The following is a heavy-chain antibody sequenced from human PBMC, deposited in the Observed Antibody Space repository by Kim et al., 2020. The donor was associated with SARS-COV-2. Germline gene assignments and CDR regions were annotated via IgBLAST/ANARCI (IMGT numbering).Heavy chain of an antibody. D-gene: IGHD2-2*01. V-gene: IGHV4-31*03. CDR3: ARGLDPIGSITRDAFDI. CDR1: GGSISSGGYY. CDR2: IYYSGST. Sequence: SETLSLTCTVSGGSISSGGYYWSWIRQHPGKGLEWIGYIYYSGSTYYNPSLKSRVTISVDTSKNQFSLKLSSVTAADTAVYYCARGLDPIGSITRDAFDIWGQGTMVTVSS. J-gene: IGHJ3*02.